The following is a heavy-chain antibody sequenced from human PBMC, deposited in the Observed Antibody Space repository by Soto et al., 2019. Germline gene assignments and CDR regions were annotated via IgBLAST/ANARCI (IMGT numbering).Heavy chain of an antibody. Sequence: ASVKVSCKASGHTFTSYAMHWVRQAPGQRLEWMGWINAGNGNTKYSQKFQGRVTITRDTSASTAYMELSSLRSEDTAVYYCAREGGIAVAGMDFFDYWGQGTLVTVSS. CDR2: INAGNGNT. V-gene: IGHV1-3*01. J-gene: IGHJ4*02. D-gene: IGHD6-19*01. CDR3: AREGGIAVAGMDFFDY. CDR1: GHTFTSYA.